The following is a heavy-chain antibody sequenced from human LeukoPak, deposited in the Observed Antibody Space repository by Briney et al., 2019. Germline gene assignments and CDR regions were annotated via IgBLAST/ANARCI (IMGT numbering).Heavy chain of an antibody. CDR3: ASLPTAASYMDV. D-gene: IGHD5/OR15-5a*01. V-gene: IGHV3-30*02. J-gene: IGHJ6*03. CDR2: IRYAGNNK. CDR1: GFTFSSYG. Sequence: GGSLTLSCAASGFTFSSYGIHWVRQPPTKQLEWMAFIRYAGNNKYNPYSVKCTFTISRDNSKNTLHKLMNSLRTEHAAAYYCASLPTAASYMDVWGKGTTVTVSS.